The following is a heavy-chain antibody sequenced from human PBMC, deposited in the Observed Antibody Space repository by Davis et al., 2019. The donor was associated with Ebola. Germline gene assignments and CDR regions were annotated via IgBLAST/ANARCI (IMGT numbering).Heavy chain of an antibody. CDR2: ISSSSSYI. J-gene: IGHJ6*02. CDR3: ARGRGGRGIYGMDV. V-gene: IGHV3-21*01. Sequence: SLNTSCAASDSTSSSYSMNWVRHAPGKGLEWVSSISSSSSYIYYADSVKGRFTISRDNAKNSLYLQMNSLRAEDTAVYYCARGRGGRGIYGMDVWGQGTTVTVSS. D-gene: IGHD3-16*01. CDR1: DSTSSSYS.